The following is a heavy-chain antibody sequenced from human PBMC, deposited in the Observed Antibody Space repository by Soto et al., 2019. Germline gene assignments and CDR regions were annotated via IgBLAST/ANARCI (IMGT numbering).Heavy chain of an antibody. CDR3: AIIRASFYDYYCMYV. D-gene: IGHD1-26*01. Sequence: QVQLPESGPGLVKTSETLSLTCTVSGGSISNYYWTWLRQPPGKGLEWSGYISYSGSTHYNPSLKTRVTISIDTSKNQFSLKLSSVTAADTAVYYCAIIRASFYDYYCMYVWGKGTAVTVSS. V-gene: IGHV4-59*08. J-gene: IGHJ6*03. CDR2: ISYSGST. CDR1: GGSISNYY.